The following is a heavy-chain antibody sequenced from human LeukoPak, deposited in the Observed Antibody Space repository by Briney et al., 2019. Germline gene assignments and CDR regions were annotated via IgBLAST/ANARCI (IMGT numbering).Heavy chain of an antibody. D-gene: IGHD3-22*01. J-gene: IGHJ4*02. CDR3: ARGRYDSSGYYSIFDY. CDR2: ISSRGTTI. V-gene: IGHV3-48*04. Sequence: GGSLRLSCAASGFTFSGYSMNWVRQAPGKGLEWVSYISSRGTTIYYADSVKGRLTISRDNAKNSLYLQMNSLRAEDTAVYYCARGRYDSSGYYSIFDYWGQGTLVTVSS. CDR1: GFTFSGYS.